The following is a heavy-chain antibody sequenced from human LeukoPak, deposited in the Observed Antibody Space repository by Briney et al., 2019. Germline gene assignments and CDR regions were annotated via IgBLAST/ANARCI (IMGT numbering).Heavy chain of an antibody. V-gene: IGHV1-46*01. CDR1: GYSFTSYW. Sequence: GESLKISCKGSGYSFTSYWIGWVRQAPGQGLEWMGIINPSGGSTSYAQKFQGRVTMTRDTSTSTVYMELSSLRSEDTAVYYCARRTDYGDAIDYWGQGTLVTVSS. CDR3: ARRTDYGDAIDY. CDR2: INPSGGST. J-gene: IGHJ4*02. D-gene: IGHD4-17*01.